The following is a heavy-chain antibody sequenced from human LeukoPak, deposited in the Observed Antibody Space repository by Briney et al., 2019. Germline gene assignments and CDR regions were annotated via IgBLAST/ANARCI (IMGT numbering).Heavy chain of an antibody. CDR2: ISGGSNYI. Sequence: GGSLRLSCAASGFTFSSYSMNWVRQAPGEGREWVSSISGGSNYIYYADSVKGRFTISRDNAKNSLYLQMNSLRAEDTAVYYCARELVSGSYWMWGQGTMVTVYS. J-gene: IGHJ3*01. CDR1: GFTFSSYS. D-gene: IGHD1-26*01. CDR3: ARELVSGSYWM. V-gene: IGHV3-21*04.